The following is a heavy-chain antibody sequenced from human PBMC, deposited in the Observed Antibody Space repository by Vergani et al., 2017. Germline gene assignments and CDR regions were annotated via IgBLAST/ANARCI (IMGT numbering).Heavy chain of an antibody. Sequence: QVQLQESGPGLVKPSETLSLTCTVSGGSISSDYWSWIRQPPGKGLEWIGYIYYCASTNYNPSLRSRVTISVDTSKNQFSLNLSSVTAADTAVSYCARGLAAAGVYYYYFMHVWREGTTITVSS. CDR2: IYYCAST. V-gene: IGHV4-59*01. CDR1: GGSISSDY. CDR3: ARGLAAAGVYYYYFMHV. D-gene: IGHD6-13*01. J-gene: IGHJ6*02.